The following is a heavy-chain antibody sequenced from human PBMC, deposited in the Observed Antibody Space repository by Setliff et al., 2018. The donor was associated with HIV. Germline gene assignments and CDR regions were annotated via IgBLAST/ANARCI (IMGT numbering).Heavy chain of an antibody. CDR1: GFTFSNNG. J-gene: IGHJ4*02. CDR3: AKDEGSGSFPNFDY. D-gene: IGHD3-10*01. Sequence: LRLSCAASGFTFSNNGMHWVRQAPGKGLEWVALIWYDGSNKDYADSVKGRFTISRDNSKNTLHLQMNSLRDEDTAVYYCAKDEGSGSFPNFDYWGQGTQGTVSS. V-gene: IGHV3-33*06. CDR2: IWYDGSNK.